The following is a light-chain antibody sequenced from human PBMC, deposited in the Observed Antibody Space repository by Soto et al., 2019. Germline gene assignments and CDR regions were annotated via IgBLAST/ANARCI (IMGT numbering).Light chain of an antibody. J-gene: IGLJ3*02. CDR1: SGYSNYK. Sequence: QPVLTQPPSASASLGAAVTLNCTLSSGYSNYKVDWYQQRPGKGPRFVMRVGTGGIVGSKGDGIPDRFSVLGSGLNRYLTIKNIQEEDESDYHCGADHGSGSNFVWVFGGGTKVTVL. CDR2: VGTGGIVG. V-gene: IGLV9-49*01. CDR3: GADHGSGSNFVWV.